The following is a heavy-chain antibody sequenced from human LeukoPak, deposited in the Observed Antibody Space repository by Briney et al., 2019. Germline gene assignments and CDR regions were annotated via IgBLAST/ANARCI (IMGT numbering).Heavy chain of an antibody. D-gene: IGHD1-26*01. J-gene: IGHJ4*02. CDR1: RFSLSNYW. V-gene: IGHV3-23*01. CDR3: ATIVGATTHDY. Sequence: GGSLRLSCAASRFSLSNYWMTWVRQAPGKGLEWVSAISGSGGSTYYADSVKGRFTISRDNSKNTLYLQMNSLRAEDTAVYYCATIVGATTHDYWGQGTLVTVSS. CDR2: ISGSGGST.